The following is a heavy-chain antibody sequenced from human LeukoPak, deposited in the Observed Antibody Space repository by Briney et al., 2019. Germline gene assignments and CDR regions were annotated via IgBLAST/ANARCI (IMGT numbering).Heavy chain of an antibody. D-gene: IGHD7-27*01. J-gene: IGHJ4*02. CDR3: ASNTGTVFDY. CDR2: VYYSGST. Sequence: SETLSLTCTVSGDFITAYYWSWIRQPPGKGLEWIGHVYYSGSTEYNPSLRSRVTISLEMSKRQFSLNLTSVTAADTAVYYCASNTGTVFDYWGQGALVTVSS. CDR1: GDFITAYY. V-gene: IGHV4-59*01.